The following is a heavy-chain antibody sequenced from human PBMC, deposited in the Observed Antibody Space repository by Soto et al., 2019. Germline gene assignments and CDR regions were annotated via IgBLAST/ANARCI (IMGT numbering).Heavy chain of an antibody. CDR1: GFTFSNAW. CDR3: TTDGVTTVTTTTGNYYYGMDV. V-gene: IGHV3-15*07. CDR2: IKSKTDGGKT. J-gene: IGHJ6*02. Sequence: GGSLRLSCAASGFTFSNAWMNWVRQAPGKGLEWVGRIKSKTDGGKTDYAAPVKGRFTISRDDSKNTLYLQMNSLKTEDTAVYYCTTDGVTTVTTTTGNYYYGMDVWGQGTTVTVSS. D-gene: IGHD4-17*01.